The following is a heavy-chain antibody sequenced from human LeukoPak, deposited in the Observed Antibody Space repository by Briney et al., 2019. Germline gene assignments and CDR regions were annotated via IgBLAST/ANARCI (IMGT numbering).Heavy chain of an antibody. CDR2: ISSSSSHI. J-gene: IGHJ4*02. CDR3: ARAATTSNYGYYY. CDR1: GFTFSTYD. V-gene: IGHV3-21*01. D-gene: IGHD3-10*01. Sequence: GGSLRLSCAASGFTFSTYDMTWVRQAPGKGLEWVSSISSSSSHIYYADSVKGRFTVSRDNAKNSLYLQLNSLRAEDTAVYYCARAATTSNYGYYYWGQGTLVTVSS.